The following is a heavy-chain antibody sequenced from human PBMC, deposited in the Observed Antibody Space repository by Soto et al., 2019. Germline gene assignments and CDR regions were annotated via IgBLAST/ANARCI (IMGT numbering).Heavy chain of an antibody. Sequence: EVQLVESGGGLVQPGGSLRLSCVVSGFTLSDHYIDWVRQAPGKGLEWVGRTKNKAQRYTTEYAASVKGRFTISRDDSENSVYLHMNSLKTEDTAVYYCVRWDSGNPENWGQGTLVTVSS. D-gene: IGHD1-26*01. J-gene: IGHJ4*02. CDR2: TKNKAQRYTT. V-gene: IGHV3-72*01. CDR1: GFTLSDHY. CDR3: VRWDSGNPEN.